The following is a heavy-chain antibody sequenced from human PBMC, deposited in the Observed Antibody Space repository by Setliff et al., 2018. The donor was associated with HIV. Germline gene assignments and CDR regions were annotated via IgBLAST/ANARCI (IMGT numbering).Heavy chain of an antibody. Sequence: GGSLRLSCLGSGFTFGEYGMGWFRQAPGKGLEWVGFIRSRPFGGTTEYAASVKGRFTISRDDSKSIAYLQMNSLKSADAAVYYCTRGMRPMVKRVPFDYWGQGTLVTVSS. CDR3: TRGMRPMVKRVPFDY. CDR1: GFTFGEYG. D-gene: IGHD2-15*01. CDR2: IRSRPFGGTT. V-gene: IGHV3-49*03. J-gene: IGHJ4*02.